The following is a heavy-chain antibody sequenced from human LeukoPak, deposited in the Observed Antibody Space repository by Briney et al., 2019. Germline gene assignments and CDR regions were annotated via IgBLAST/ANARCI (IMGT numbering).Heavy chain of an antibody. Sequence: SEILSLTCTVSGGSISSGDYYWSWIRQPPGKGLEWIGYIYYSGSTYYNPSLKSRVTISVDTSKNQFSLKLSSVTAADTAVYYCARDRGRQLVDYFDYWGQGTLLTVSS. CDR3: ARDRGRQLVDYFDY. D-gene: IGHD6-13*01. CDR1: GGSISSGDYY. CDR2: IYYSGST. J-gene: IGHJ4*02. V-gene: IGHV4-30-4*08.